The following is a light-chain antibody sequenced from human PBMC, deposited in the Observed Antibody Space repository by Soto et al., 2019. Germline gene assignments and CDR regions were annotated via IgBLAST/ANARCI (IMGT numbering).Light chain of an antibody. CDR2: KVS. CDR3: MQATQLRT. Sequence: EIVLTQTPLLSPVTRGQPACISCRSSRSLVASDGNAYLTWLHQRPGQPPRPLIYKVSQRLSGVPDRFSGSGAGTDFTLHISRVEAEDVGTYFCMQATQLRTFGQGTRLEIK. V-gene: IGKV2-24*01. CDR1: RSLVASDGNAY. J-gene: IGKJ5*01.